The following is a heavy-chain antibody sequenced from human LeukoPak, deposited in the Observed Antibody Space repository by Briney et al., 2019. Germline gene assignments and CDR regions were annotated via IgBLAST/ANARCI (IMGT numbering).Heavy chain of an antibody. CDR3: AKATSPDIVVVPACST. CDR2: ISGSGGAT. J-gene: IGHJ5*02. V-gene: IGHV3-23*01. CDR1: GFTFSSYA. D-gene: IGHD2-2*01. Sequence: GGSLRLSCAASGFTFSSYAMSWVRQAPGKGLEWVSAISGSGGATYYADSVKGRFTISRDNSKNTLYLQMNSLRAEDTAVYYCAKATSPDIVVVPACSTWGQGTLVTVSS.